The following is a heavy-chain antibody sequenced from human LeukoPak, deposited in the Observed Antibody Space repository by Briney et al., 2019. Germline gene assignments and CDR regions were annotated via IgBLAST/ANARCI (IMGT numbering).Heavy chain of an antibody. CDR2: IYTSGST. J-gene: IGHJ5*02. CDR1: GGSISSGSYY. CDR3: ARDGIVEAMFDP. V-gene: IGHV4-61*02. D-gene: IGHD1-26*01. Sequence: PSQTLSLTCTVSGGSISSGSYYWSWIRQPAGKGLEWIGRIYTSGSTNYNPSLKSRVTISVDTSKNQFSLKLSSVTAADTAVYYCARDGIVEAMFDPWGQGTLVTVSS.